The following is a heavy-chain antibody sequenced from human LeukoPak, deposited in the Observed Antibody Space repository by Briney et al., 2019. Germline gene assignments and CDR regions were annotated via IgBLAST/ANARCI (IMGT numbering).Heavy chain of an antibody. V-gene: IGHV3-74*01. Sequence: PGGSLRLSCAASGFTFSRYWMHWGRQAPGEGLVWVSRINGDGRSTAYADSVKGRFTISRDTAKNTLSLQMNSLRAEDTARYYCAREGLACDSTTCYLAAFDIWGQGTMVTVSS. CDR1: GFTFSRYW. CDR2: INGDGRST. CDR3: AREGLACDSTTCYLAAFDI. J-gene: IGHJ3*02. D-gene: IGHD2-21*01.